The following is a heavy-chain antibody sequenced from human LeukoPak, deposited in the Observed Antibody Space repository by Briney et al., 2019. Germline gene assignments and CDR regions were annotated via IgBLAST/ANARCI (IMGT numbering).Heavy chain of an antibody. Sequence: GGSLLLSYAASGFTVSSNYMSWVRPAPGEGLEWVSVIYSGGSTYYADSVKGRFTISRDNSKNTLYLQMNSLRAEDTAVYYCARDGLYDSSGRAFDIWGQGTMVTVSS. CDR3: ARDGLYDSSGRAFDI. CDR2: IYSGGST. J-gene: IGHJ3*02. CDR1: GFTVSSNY. D-gene: IGHD3-22*01. V-gene: IGHV3-66*01.